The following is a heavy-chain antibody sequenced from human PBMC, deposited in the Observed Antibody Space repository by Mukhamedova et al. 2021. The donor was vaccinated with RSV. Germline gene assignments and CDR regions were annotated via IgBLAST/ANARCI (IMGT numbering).Heavy chain of an antibody. V-gene: IGHV3-74*01. CDR3: AKGGIAAYFDY. D-gene: IGHD6-25*01. Sequence: VSRINSDGSSTSYADSVKGRFTISRDNAKNTLYLQMNSLRAEDTAVYYCAKGGIAAYFDYWGQGTLVTVSS. J-gene: IGHJ4*02. CDR2: INSDGSST.